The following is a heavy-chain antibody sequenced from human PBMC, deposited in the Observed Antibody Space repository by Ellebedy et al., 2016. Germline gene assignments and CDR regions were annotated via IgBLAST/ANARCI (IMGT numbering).Heavy chain of an antibody. V-gene: IGHV4-59*08. D-gene: IGHD6-13*01. CDR3: ARRYSTSWDNFYLDY. CDR2: VHFSGNT. J-gene: IGHJ4*02. CDR1: GGSMNNYY. Sequence: SETLSLTCTVSGGSMNNYYWSWIRQPPGKGLEWIGYVHFSGNTNYNSALKSRVTISVDTSKNQVSLKVSSVTAADTAVFYCARRYSTSWDNFYLDYWGQGILVTVSS.